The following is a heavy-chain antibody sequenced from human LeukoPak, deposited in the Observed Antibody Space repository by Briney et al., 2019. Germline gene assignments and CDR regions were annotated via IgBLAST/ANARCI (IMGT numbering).Heavy chain of an antibody. J-gene: IGHJ3*02. D-gene: IGHD6-19*01. CDR1: GYTVSSNY. V-gene: IGHV3-53*01. CDR3: ARDGSSGSRDAFDI. CDR2: IYSGGST. Sequence: GGSLRLSCAASGYTVSSNYMSWVRQAPGKGLEWVSVIYSGGSTYYADSVKGRFTISRDNSKNTLYLQMNSLRAEDTAVYYCARDGSSGSRDAFDIWGQGTMVTVSS.